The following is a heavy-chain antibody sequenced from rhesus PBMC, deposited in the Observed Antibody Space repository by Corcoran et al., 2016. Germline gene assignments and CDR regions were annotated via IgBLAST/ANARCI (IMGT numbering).Heavy chain of an antibody. Sequence: QVQLQESGPGLVKPSETLSLTCAVSGGSIRVSYYNWTRPAPGKGLEWIGYIGANNGISNYNPSLKSRVTISTDTSKNQFSLNLNSVTAADTAVYYCAGFSGWYCSLDVWGRGLLVTVSS. CDR2: IGANNGIS. V-gene: IGHV4-165*02. J-gene: IGHJ5-2*02. CDR1: GGSIRVSY. D-gene: IGHD6-31*01. CDR3: AGFSGWYCSLDV.